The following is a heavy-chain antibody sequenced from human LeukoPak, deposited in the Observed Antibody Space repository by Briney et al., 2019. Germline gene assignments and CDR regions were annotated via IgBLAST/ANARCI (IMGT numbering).Heavy chain of an antibody. Sequence: SVKVSCKASGGTFNNYAISWVRQAPGQGLEWMGGIIPIFGTANYAQKFQGIVTITADESTSTAYMELSSLRSEDTAVYYCAGADDYDFWSGLGAFDIWGQGTMVTVSS. CDR3: AGADDYDFWSGLGAFDI. D-gene: IGHD3-3*01. J-gene: IGHJ3*02. V-gene: IGHV1-69*01. CDR1: GGTFNNYA. CDR2: IIPIFGTA.